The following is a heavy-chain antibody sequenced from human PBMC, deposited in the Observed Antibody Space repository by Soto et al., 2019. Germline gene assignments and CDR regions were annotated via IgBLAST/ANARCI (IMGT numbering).Heavy chain of an antibody. CDR2: IKQDGNDK. CDR1: GFTFSTYW. D-gene: IGHD2-15*01. CDR3: ASGCGRPICPYDLDV. Sequence: EVQLVVSGGGLVQPGGSLRLSCVASGFTFSTYWMSWVRLAPGTGLEWVATIKQDGNDKHYVDSLKCRFAISRDNAENSLYLQMSGLRPDDTAVYYCASGCGRPICPYDLDVWGEGTAITVSS. J-gene: IGHJ6*04. V-gene: IGHV3-7*01.